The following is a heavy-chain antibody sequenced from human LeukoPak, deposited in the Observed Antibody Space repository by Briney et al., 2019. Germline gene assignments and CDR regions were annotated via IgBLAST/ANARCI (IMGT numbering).Heavy chain of an antibody. D-gene: IGHD3-22*01. CDR1: GGTFSSYA. CDR2: IIPIFGTA. V-gene: IGHV1-69*13. Sequence: SVKVSCKASGGTFSSYAISWVRQAPGQGLEWMGGIIPIFGTANYAQKFQGRVTITADESTSTAYMELSSLRSEDTAVYYCARDLNFDSTRGGDYWGQGTLVTVSS. J-gene: IGHJ4*02. CDR3: ARDLNFDSTRGGDY.